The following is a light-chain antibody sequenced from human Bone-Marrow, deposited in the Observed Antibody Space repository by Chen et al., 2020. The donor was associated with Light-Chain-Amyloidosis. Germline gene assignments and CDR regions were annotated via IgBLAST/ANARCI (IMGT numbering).Light chain of an antibody. CDR1: SSDVGGDNH. Sequence: QSALTQPASVFGSPGQSITISCTGTSSDVGGDNHVSWYQQHPDKAPKLMIYEVTNRPSWVPDRVSGAKSDNTASLDSSELQTEDEADYFCSSYTITDTLVFGSGTQVTVL. J-gene: IGLJ1*01. CDR2: EVT. CDR3: SSYTITDTLV. V-gene: IGLV2-14*01.